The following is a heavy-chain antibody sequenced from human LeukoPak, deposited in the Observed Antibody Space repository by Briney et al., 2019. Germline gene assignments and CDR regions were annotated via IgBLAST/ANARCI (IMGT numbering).Heavy chain of an antibody. J-gene: IGHJ6*03. CDR3: SGALAGVYYYYYYMDV. D-gene: IGHD2-8*01. CDR1: GFTFSNYW. CDR2: IKEDGRET. Sequence: GESLRLSCAASGFTFSNYWMSWVRQAPGKGPEWVANIKEDGRETYYLDSVEGRFTISRDNAKNSLYLQMNSLRAEDTAVYYCSGALAGVYYYYYYMDVWGKGTTVTVSS. V-gene: IGHV3-7*04.